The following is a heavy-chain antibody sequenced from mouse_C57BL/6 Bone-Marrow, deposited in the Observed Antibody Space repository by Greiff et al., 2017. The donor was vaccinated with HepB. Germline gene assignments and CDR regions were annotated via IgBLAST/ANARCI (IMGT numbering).Heavy chain of an antibody. Sequence: EVMLVESGGDLVKPGGSLKLSCAASGFTFSSYGMSWVRQTPDKRLEWVATISSGGSYTYYPDSVKGRFTISRDNAKNTLYLQMSSLKSEDTAMYDCARRRQLRMDYWGQGTSVTVSS. CDR2: ISSGGSYT. J-gene: IGHJ4*01. D-gene: IGHD3-2*02. CDR3: ARRRQLRMDY. CDR1: GFTFSSYG. V-gene: IGHV5-6*02.